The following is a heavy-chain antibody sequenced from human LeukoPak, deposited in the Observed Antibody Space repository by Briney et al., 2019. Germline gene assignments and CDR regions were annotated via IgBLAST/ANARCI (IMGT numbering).Heavy chain of an antibody. CDR2: ISWNSGSI. CDR1: GFIFDDYA. D-gene: IGHD2-15*01. CDR3: ARDPEVVVAATGG. J-gene: IGHJ4*02. Sequence: GRSLRLSCAASGFIFDDYAMRWDRQAPGKGLEWVSGISWNSGSIGYADSVKGRFTISRDNAKNSLYLQMNSLRAEDTAVYYCARDPEVVVAATGGWGQGTLVTVSS. V-gene: IGHV3-9*01.